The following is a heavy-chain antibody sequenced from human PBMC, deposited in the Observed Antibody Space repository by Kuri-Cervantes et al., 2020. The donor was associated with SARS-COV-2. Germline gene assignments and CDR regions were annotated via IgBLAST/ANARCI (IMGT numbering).Heavy chain of an antibody. CDR2: ISYDGSNK. J-gene: IGHJ4*02. Sequence: GGSLRLSCAASAFTFSSYAMHWVRQAPGKGLEWVAIISYDGSNKYYADSVKDRFTISRDNSKNTLYLQMNSLRAEATAVYYCARDRVGVHDYWGQGTLVTVSS. CDR1: AFTFSSYA. D-gene: IGHD2-21*01. CDR3: ARDRVGVHDY. V-gene: IGHV3-30-3*01.